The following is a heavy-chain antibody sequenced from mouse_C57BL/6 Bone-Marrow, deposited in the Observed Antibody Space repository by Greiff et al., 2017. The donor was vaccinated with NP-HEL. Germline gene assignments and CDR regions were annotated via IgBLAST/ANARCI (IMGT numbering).Heavy chain of an antibody. CDR2: ISSGSSTI. V-gene: IGHV5-17*01. J-gene: IGHJ4*01. Sequence: EVKLMESGGGLVKPGGSLKLSCAASGFTFSDYGMHWVRQAPEKGLEWVAYISSGSSTIYYADTVKGRFTISRDNAKNTLFLHMTSLRSEDTATYYCARPVHYAMDYWGQGTSVTVSS. CDR3: ARPVHYAMDY. CDR1: GFTFSDYG.